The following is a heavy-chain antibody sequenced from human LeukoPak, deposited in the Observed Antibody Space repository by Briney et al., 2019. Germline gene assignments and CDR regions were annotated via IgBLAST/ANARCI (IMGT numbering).Heavy chain of an antibody. Sequence: PSETLSLTCTVSGYSISSGYYWGWIRQPPGKGLEWIGSIYHSGSTYHNPSLKSRVTISVDTSKNQFSLKLSSVTAADTAVYYCAREWDSSGYYPDAFDIWGQGTMVTVSS. CDR1: GYSISSGYY. CDR3: AREWDSSGYYPDAFDI. CDR2: IYHSGST. J-gene: IGHJ3*02. D-gene: IGHD3-22*01. V-gene: IGHV4-38-2*02.